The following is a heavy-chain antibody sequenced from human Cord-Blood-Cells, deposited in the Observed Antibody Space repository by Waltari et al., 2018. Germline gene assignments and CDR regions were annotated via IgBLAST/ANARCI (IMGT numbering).Heavy chain of an antibody. CDR3: AFWSGYRLPFDY. J-gene: IGHJ4*02. V-gene: IGHV1-69*09. CDR1: GGTFSRYA. CDR2: SIPILGIA. D-gene: IGHD3-3*01. Sequence: QVQPVQSGAAVKKPGSSATVSCTASGGTFSRYAISWLRQAPGQGLEWMGRSIPILGIANYAQKFQGRVTITADKSTSTAYMELSSLRSEDTAVYYCAFWSGYRLPFDYWGQGTLVTVSS.